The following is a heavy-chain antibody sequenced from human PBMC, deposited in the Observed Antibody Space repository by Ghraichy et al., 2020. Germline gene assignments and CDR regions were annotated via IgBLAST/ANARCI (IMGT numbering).Heavy chain of an antibody. CDR1: GFNFRSYC. D-gene: IGHD2-2*01. Sequence: GGSLRLSCVASGFNFRSYCMNWVRQAPGKGLEWVSSISSGSGYISYADSVKGRFTISRDDARTSLYLQMTSLRAEDTAVYYCGSSGTSLFLPRVDYWGQGTLVTVTS. CDR2: ISSGSGYI. V-gene: IGHV3-21*01. CDR3: GSSGTSLFLPRVDY. J-gene: IGHJ4*02.